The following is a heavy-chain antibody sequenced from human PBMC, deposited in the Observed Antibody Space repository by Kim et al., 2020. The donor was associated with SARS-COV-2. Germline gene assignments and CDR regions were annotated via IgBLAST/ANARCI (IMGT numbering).Heavy chain of an antibody. CDR3: ARDFHWSFDI. J-gene: IGHJ3*02. V-gene: IGHV3-48*02. CDR2: RTQ. D-gene: IGHD3-9*01. Sequence: RTQGYEHACNARFTISSDNAKNSVVLQMNSLRDEDTAVYYCARDFHWSFDIWGQGTMVTVSS.